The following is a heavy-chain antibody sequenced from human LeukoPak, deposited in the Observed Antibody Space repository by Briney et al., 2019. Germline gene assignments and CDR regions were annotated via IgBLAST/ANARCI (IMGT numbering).Heavy chain of an antibody. CDR2: IYSGGST. CDR3: ARGEIDCSSTSCYTHFDY. Sequence: PGGSLRLSCAASGFTVSSNYMSWVRQAPGKGLEWVSVIYSGGSTYYADSVKGRFTISRDNSKNTLYLQMNSLRAEDTAVYYCARGEIDCSSTSCYTHFDYWGQGTLVTVSS. V-gene: IGHV3-66*01. J-gene: IGHJ4*02. CDR1: GFTVSSNY. D-gene: IGHD2-2*01.